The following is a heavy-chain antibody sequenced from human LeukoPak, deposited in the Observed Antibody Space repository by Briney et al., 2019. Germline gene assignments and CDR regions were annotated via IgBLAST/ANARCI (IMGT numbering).Heavy chain of an antibody. J-gene: IGHJ3*02. CDR2: IYSGGST. CDR1: GFTVSSNY. Sequence: GGSLRLSCAASGFTVSSNYMSWVRQAPGKGLEWVSVIYSGGSTYYADSVKGRFTISRDNSKNTLYLQMNSLRAEDTAVYYCARARAEYSSSSVSIWGQGTMVTVSS. V-gene: IGHV3-66*01. D-gene: IGHD6-6*01. CDR3: ARARAEYSSSSVSI.